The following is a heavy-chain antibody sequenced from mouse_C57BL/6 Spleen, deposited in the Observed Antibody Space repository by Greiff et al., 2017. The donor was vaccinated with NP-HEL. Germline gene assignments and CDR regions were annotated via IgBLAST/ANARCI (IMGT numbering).Heavy chain of an antibody. CDR3: VRDYGRLRPYYYDMDY. D-gene: IGHD1-1*01. CDR2: INPSSGYT. J-gene: IGHJ4*01. Sequence: VQLVECGAELARPGASVKMSCKASGYTFTSYTMHWVKQRPGQGLEWIGYINPSSGYTKSNQKFKDKATLTADKSSSTAYMQLRSLTTKYSAVYYSVRDYGRLRPYYYDMDYWGQGTSVTVSS. CDR1: GYTFTSYT. V-gene: IGHV1-4*01.